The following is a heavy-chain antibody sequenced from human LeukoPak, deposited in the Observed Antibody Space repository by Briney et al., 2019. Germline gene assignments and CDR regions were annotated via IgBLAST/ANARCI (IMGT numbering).Heavy chain of an antibody. D-gene: IGHD6-13*01. CDR3: ARQEYSSSWSTNYYYYMDV. CDR1: GGTFSSYA. J-gene: IGHJ6*03. CDR2: MNPNSGNT. V-gene: IGHV1-8*02. Sequence: ASVKVSCKASGGTFSSYAISWVRQAPGQGLEWMGWMNPNSGNTGYAQKFQGRVTMTRNTSISTAYMELSSLRSEDTAVYYCARQEYSSSWSTNYYYYMDVWGKGTTVTISS.